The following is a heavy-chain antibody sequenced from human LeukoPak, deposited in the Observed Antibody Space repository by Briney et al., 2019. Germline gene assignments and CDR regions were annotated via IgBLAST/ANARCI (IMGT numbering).Heavy chain of an antibody. V-gene: IGHV4-39*01. Sequence: SETLSLTCTVSGVSISSSNSYWGWIRQPPGKGLEWIGSIYYSGSTYYNPSLKSRVTISVDTSKNQFSLKLSSVTAADTAVYYCARHASVNYDILTGWDYWGQGTLVTVSS. CDR2: IYYSGST. CDR3: ARHASVNYDILTGWDY. J-gene: IGHJ4*02. CDR1: GVSISSSNSY. D-gene: IGHD3-9*01.